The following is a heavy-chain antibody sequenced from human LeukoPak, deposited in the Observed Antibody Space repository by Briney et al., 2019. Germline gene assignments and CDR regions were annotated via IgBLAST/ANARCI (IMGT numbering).Heavy chain of an antibody. CDR3: ARLGVGATRDAFDI. V-gene: IGHV3-21*04. D-gene: IGHD1-26*01. Sequence: GGSLILSCAASGVTFSSYSMSLVRQAPGKGLEWVSFISSRSGYIYYGDSVKGRFTISRDNAKNFLYLQMNSLRAEDTALYYCARLGVGATRDAFDIWGQGTMVTVSS. CDR2: ISSRSGYI. CDR1: GVTFSSYS. J-gene: IGHJ3*02.